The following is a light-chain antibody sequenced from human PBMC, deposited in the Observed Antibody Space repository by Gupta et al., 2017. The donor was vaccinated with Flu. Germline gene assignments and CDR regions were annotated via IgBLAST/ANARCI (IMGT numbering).Light chain of an antibody. CDR3: SSYSSSSTWV. V-gene: IGLV2-14*01. CDR1: SSDVGTYNY. CDR2: EVS. Sequence: QSALTQPASVSGSPGQSITISCTGTSSDVGTYNYVSWYQQHPGKAPKLMIYEVSNRPSGVSNRFSGSKSGNTASLIISGLQTEDEAHYYCSSYSSSSTWVFGGGTELTVL. J-gene: IGLJ3*02.